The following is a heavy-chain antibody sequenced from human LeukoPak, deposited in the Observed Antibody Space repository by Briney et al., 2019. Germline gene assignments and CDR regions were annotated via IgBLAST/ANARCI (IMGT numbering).Heavy chain of an antibody. V-gene: IGHV3-48*03. CDR1: RFTFSSFE. Sequence: GGSLRLSCAASRFTFSSFEMNWVRQAPGKGLEWVSFISSSGTTIYYADSVRGRFTISRDNAKNSLYLQMNSLRAEDTAVYYCARYLNPNLDYWGQGTLVTVSS. CDR3: ARYLNPNLDY. J-gene: IGHJ4*02. CDR2: ISSSGTTI. D-gene: IGHD1-14*01.